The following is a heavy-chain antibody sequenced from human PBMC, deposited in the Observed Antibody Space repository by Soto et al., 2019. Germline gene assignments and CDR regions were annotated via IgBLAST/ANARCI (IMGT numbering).Heavy chain of an antibody. J-gene: IGHJ4*02. CDR1: GFTFSSYS. Sequence: EVQLVESGGGLVKPGGSLRLSCAASGFTFSSYSMNWVRQAPGKGLEWVSSISSSSSYIYYADSVKIRFTISRDNAKNSRYLQMNSLSAEDTAVYDCARSEKRDDFWGQGTLVIFSS. CDR2: ISSSSSYI. CDR3: ARSEKRDDF. V-gene: IGHV3-21*01.